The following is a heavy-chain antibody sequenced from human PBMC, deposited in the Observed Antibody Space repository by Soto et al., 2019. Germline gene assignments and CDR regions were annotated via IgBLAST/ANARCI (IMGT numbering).Heavy chain of an antibody. D-gene: IGHD4-4*01. J-gene: IGHJ1*01. CDR1: GFTFSSYP. CDR2: ISGTSDMT. V-gene: IGHV3-23*01. CDR3: AKYRWGATTVTSIN. Sequence: GGSLRLSCVGSGFTFSSYPMNWVRQAPGKGLEWVSAISGTSDMTYYANSVTGRLTISRDNSKNTLYLQVSSLRVEDTAIYYCAKYRWGATTVTSINWGRGTLVTVSS.